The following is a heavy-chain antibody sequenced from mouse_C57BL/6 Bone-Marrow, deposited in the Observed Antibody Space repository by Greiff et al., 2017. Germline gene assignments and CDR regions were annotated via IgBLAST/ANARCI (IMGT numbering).Heavy chain of an antibody. CDR3: TVDYYGSSWGFAY. J-gene: IGHJ3*01. CDR1: GFNIKDDY. D-gene: IGHD1-1*01. CDR2: IDPENGDT. Sequence: VQLQQSGAELVRPGASVKLSCTASGFNIKDDYMHWVKQRPEQGLEWIGWIDPENGDTAYASKFQGKATITADTSSNTAYLQLSSLTSEDTAVYYCTVDYYGSSWGFAYWGQGTLVTVSA. V-gene: IGHV14-4*01.